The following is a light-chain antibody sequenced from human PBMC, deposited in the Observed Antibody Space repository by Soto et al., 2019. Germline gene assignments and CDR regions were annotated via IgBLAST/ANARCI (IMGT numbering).Light chain of an antibody. CDR2: EVT. J-gene: IGLJ1*01. CDR3: SSYTSSSTYV. CDR1: GSDVGGYDY. Sequence: QPVLTQPASVSGSPGQSITISCTGTGSDVGGYDYVSWYQHHPGKAPKVMIYEVTNRPSGVSNRFSGSKSGNTASLTISGLLAEDEADYYCSSYTSSSTYVFGTGTKLTVL. V-gene: IGLV2-14*01.